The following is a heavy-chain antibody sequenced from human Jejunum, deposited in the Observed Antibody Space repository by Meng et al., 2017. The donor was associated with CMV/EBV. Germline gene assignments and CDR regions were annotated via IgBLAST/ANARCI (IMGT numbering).Heavy chain of an antibody. Sequence: KGSGYTFTGYWIHWARQAPGQGLEWMERINPNTAATDYAQEFQGRVTMIKDTSINTVYLELSRLRSDDTAVYYCARRHDFDLYFDYWGQGSLVTVSS. V-gene: IGHV1-2*06. D-gene: IGHD3-3*01. CDR2: INPNTAAT. J-gene: IGHJ4*02. CDR1: GYTFTGYW. CDR3: ARRHDFDLYFDY.